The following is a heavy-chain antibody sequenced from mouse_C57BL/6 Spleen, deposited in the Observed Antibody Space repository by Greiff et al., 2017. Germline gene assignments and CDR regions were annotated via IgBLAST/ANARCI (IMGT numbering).Heavy chain of an antibody. CDR1: GYTFTSYW. CDR2: INPSSGYT. Sequence: VKLMESGAELAKPGASVELSCKASGYTFTSYWMHWVKQRPGQGLEWIGYINPSSGYTKYNQKFKDKDTLTADKSSSPAYMQLSSLTYEDSAVYYCARYCHGNYLDYWGQGTTLTVSS. J-gene: IGHJ2*01. CDR3: ARYCHGNYLDY. V-gene: IGHV1-7*01.